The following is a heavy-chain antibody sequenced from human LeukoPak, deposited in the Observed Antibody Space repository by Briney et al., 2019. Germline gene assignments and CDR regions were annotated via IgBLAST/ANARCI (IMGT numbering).Heavy chain of an antibody. CDR3: AKGRMGTTFDD. J-gene: IGHJ4*02. CDR1: GFTFSSFA. V-gene: IGHV3-23*01. Sequence: PGGSLRLSCAASGFTFSSFAMNWVRQAPGKGLEWVSAISGSGGGTYYADSVEGRFTISEDNSQNTLYLQMSSLSAEDTAVYYCAKGRMGTTFDDWGQGTLVTVSS. D-gene: IGHD4-11*01. CDR2: ISGSGGGT.